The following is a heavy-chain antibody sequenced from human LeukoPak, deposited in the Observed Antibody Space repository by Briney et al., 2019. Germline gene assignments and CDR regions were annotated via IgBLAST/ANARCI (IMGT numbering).Heavy chain of an antibody. CDR1: GFTFDDYA. D-gene: IGHD6-13*01. J-gene: IGHJ4*02. V-gene: IGHV3-9*01. CDR3: ARDADSSWTYYFDY. CDR2: ISWNSGSI. Sequence: PGGSLRLSCAASGFTFDDYAMHWVRQAPGKGLEWVSGISWNSGSIGYADSVKGRFTISRDNAKNSLYLQMNSLRAEDTAVYYCARDADSSWTYYFDYWGQGTLVTVSS.